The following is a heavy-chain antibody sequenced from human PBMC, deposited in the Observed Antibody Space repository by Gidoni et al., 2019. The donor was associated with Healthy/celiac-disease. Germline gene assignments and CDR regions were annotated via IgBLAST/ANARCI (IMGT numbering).Heavy chain of an antibody. V-gene: IGHV1-69*04. D-gene: IGHD3-22*01. CDR3: ARGYYYDSSGCDY. J-gene: IGHJ4*02. CDR1: GDTSSSYA. Sequence: QANLLRPGLEVRSLGPRGRSPARAVGDTSSSYATSWVRQAPGQGLEWMGGIIPILGIANFAQEFQGRVTITADKSTSTAYMELSSLRSEDTAVYYCARGYYYDSSGCDYWGQGTLVTVSS. CDR2: IIPILGIA.